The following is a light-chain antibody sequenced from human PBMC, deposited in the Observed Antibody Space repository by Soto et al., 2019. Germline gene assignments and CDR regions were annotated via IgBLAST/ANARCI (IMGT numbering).Light chain of an antibody. CDR2: DAS. Sequence: DIQMTQSPSTLSASVGDRVTITCRASQTISNWLAWYQQEPGKAPKLLIYDASSLRSGVPSRFSGSGFATDFPLTISSLQPDDFATYYCQQYSIYPYTFGQGTKLEIK. J-gene: IGKJ2*01. CDR1: QTISNW. CDR3: QQYSIYPYT. V-gene: IGKV1-5*01.